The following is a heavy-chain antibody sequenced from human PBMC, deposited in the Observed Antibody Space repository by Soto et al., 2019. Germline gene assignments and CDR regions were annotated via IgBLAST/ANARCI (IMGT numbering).Heavy chain of an antibody. CDR3: VRAHALGFSNWFDP. CDR2: IIPIFGTA. CDR1: EDTFRNYA. J-gene: IGHJ5*02. V-gene: IGHV1-69*06. D-gene: IGHD3-10*01. Sequence: QVELVQSGAEVKKPGSSVKVSCQASEDTFRNYAISWVRQAPGQGLEWMGGIIPIFGTANYAQKFLGRVTMSADTSASTAYMDLARLKSDDTAVYYCVRAHALGFSNWFDPWGRGTLVTVSS.